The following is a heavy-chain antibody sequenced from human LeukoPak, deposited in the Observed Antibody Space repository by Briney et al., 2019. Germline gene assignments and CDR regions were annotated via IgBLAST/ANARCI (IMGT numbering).Heavy chain of an antibody. D-gene: IGHD2-15*01. J-gene: IGHJ5*02. CDR1: GFTFSSYS. CDR3: ARVVRIVVVVAATYWFDP. CDR2: ISSSSSYI. Sequence: GGSLRLSCAASGFTFSSYSMNWVRQAPGKGLEWVSSISSSSSYIYYADSVKGRFTISRDNAKNSLYLQMNSLRAEDTAVYYCARVVRIVVVVAATYWFDPWGQGTLVTVSS. V-gene: IGHV3-21*01.